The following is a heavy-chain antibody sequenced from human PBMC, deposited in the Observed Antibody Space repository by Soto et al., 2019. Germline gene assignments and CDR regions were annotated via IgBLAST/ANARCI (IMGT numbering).Heavy chain of an antibody. CDR3: AKDWLSMVPGGPHTHFDH. CDR2: ISYDGTNT. V-gene: IGHV3-30*18. J-gene: IGHJ4*02. D-gene: IGHD3-10*01. Sequence: QVQMVESGGGVVQPGKSLRLSCAASGFIFSFFGLHWVRQAPGKGLEWVAFISYDGTNTYHADSVKGRFTISRDNSKNTLYLQMNSLRAEDTAVYYCAKDWLSMVPGGPHTHFDHWGQGTLVTVTS. CDR1: GFIFSFFG.